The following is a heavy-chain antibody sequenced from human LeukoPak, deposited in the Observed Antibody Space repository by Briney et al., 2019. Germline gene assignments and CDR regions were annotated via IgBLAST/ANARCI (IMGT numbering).Heavy chain of an antibody. CDR1: GYTFTSYG. CDR3: ARTPRGYLRYFDWLPDNWFDP. J-gene: IGHJ5*02. CDR2: IGAYNGNT. Sequence: ASVKVSCKASGYTFTSYGISWVRQAPGQGLEWMGWIGAYNGNTNYAQKHQGRVTMTTDTTTSTAYMELRSLRSDDTAVYYCARTPRGYLRYFDWLPDNWFDPWGQGTLVTVSS. V-gene: IGHV1-18*01. D-gene: IGHD3-9*01.